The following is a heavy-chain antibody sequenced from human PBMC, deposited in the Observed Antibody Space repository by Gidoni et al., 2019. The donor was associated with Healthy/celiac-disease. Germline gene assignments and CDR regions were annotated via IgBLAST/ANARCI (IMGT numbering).Heavy chain of an antibody. Sequence: QVQLVESGGGVVQPGRSLRLSCAASGFTFSSYAMHWVRQAPGKGLEWVAVISYDGSNKYYADSVKGRFTISRDNSKNTLYLQMNSLRAEDTAVYYCARDVDWFDPWGQGTLVTVSS. CDR3: ARDVDWFDP. V-gene: IGHV3-30-3*01. CDR2: ISYDGSNK. J-gene: IGHJ5*02. CDR1: GFTFSSYA.